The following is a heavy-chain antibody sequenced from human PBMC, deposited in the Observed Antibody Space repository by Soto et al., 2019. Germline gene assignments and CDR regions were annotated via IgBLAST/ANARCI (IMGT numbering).Heavy chain of an antibody. CDR1: GFTFDDYA. V-gene: IGHV3-9*01. D-gene: IGHD3-16*01. CDR3: AKETMGERGRCFDL. CDR2: ISWNSGSI. J-gene: IGHJ2*01. Sequence: EVQLVESGGGLVQPGRSLRLSCAASGFTFDDYAMHWVRQAPGKGLEWVSGISWNSGSIGYADSVKGRFTISRDNAKNSLYLQMNSLRAEDTALYYCAKETMGERGRCFDLWGRGTLVTVSS.